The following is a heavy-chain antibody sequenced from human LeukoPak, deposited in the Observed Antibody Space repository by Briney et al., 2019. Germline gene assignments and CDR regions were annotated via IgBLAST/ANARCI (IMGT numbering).Heavy chain of an antibody. CDR1: GFTFSSYA. D-gene: IGHD3-22*01. CDR2: ISGSGGST. CDR3: ASSQPYHYYDSSGVPYYFDY. J-gene: IGHJ4*02. Sequence: GGSLRLSCAASGFTFSSYAMHWVRQAPGKGLEWVSAISGSGGSTYYADSVKGRFTISRDNSKNTLYLQMNSLRAEDTAVYYCASSQPYHYYDSSGVPYYFDYWGQGTLVTVSS. V-gene: IGHV3-23*01.